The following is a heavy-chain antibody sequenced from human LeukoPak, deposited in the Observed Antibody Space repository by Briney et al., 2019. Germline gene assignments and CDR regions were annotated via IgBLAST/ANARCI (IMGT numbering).Heavy chain of an antibody. D-gene: IGHD3-10*01. CDR3: ARGSKWFGELIRRGEYYFDY. J-gene: IGHJ4*02. V-gene: IGHV3-30*04. CDR1: GFTLSSYD. CDR2: ISYDGSKK. Sequence: GGSLRLSSAASGFTLSSYDIHWVRQAPGKGLEWVAGISYDGSKKYYADSVKGRLTISRDNSKNTLYLQMNSLRAEDTAVYYCARGSKWFGELIRRGEYYFDYWGQGTLVTVSS.